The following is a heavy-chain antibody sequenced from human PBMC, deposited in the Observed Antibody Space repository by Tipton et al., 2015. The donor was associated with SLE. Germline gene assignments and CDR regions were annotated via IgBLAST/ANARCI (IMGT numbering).Heavy chain of an antibody. V-gene: IGHV4-39*07. Sequence: TLSLTCTVSGGSISSSSYYWGWIRQPPGKGLEWIGSIYYSGSTYYNPSLKSRVTISVDTSKNQFSLNLDSVTAADTAVYYCARVSSSTWYGNRFDPWGQGTLVTVSS. CDR3: ARVSSSTWYGNRFDP. D-gene: IGHD6-13*01. J-gene: IGHJ5*02. CDR1: GGSISSSSYY. CDR2: IYYSGST.